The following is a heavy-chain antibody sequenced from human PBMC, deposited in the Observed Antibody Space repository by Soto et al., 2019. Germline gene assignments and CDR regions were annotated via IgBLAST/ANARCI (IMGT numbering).Heavy chain of an antibody. J-gene: IGHJ6*04. CDR3: AAEGLGSYPEWVDV. CDR1: GGSISSSSYY. CDR2: IYYSGST. Sequence: PSETLSLTCTVSGGSISSSSYYWGWIRQPPGKGLEWIGSIYYSGSTYYNPSLKSRVTISVDTSKNQFSLKLSSVTAADTAVYYCAAEGLGSYPEWVDVWGKGTTVTVSS. D-gene: IGHD3-10*01. V-gene: IGHV4-39*01.